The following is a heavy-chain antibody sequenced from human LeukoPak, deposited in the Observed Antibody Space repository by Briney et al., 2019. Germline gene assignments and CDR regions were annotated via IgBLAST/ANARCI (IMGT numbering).Heavy chain of an antibody. D-gene: IGHD2-21*01. J-gene: IGHJ3*01. Sequence: GGSLRLSCAASGLTFSTFDFHWVRQSTGEGLEWVAGIGKTGDTYYAGSVKGRFTISRENAEDSFYLQMYSLRIGDTAVYYCARGAHIGFDVWGRGTMVASSS. V-gene: IGHV3-13*04. CDR2: IGKTGDT. CDR3: ARGAHIGFDV. CDR1: GLTFSTFD.